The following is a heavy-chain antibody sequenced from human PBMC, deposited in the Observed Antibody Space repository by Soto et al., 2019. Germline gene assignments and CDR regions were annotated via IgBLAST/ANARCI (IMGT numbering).Heavy chain of an antibody. CDR2: INHSGST. CDR1: GGSFSGYY. J-gene: IGHJ6*02. D-gene: IGHD2-2*01. CDR3: ARWAVPAASHHYYGMDV. Sequence: SETLSLTCAVYGGSFSGYYWSWIRQPPGKGLEWIGEINHSGSTNYNPSLKSRVTISVDTSKNQFSLKLRSDDTAVYYCARWAVPAASHHYYGMDVWGQGTTVTVSS. V-gene: IGHV4-34*01.